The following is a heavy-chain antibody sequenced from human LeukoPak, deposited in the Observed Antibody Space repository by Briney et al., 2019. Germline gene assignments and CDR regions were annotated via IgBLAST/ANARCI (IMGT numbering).Heavy chain of an antibody. CDR2: MNPNSGNT. Sequence: GASVKVSCKASGYTFTSYDINWVRQATGLGLEWMGWMNPNSGNTAYAQKFQGRVTMTRSTSITTAYMELSSLRSEDTAVYYCARVSYDNSGTALFDPWGQGTLVTVSS. J-gene: IGHJ5*02. CDR3: ARVSYDNSGTALFDP. V-gene: IGHV1-8*01. CDR1: GYTFTSYD. D-gene: IGHD3-22*01.